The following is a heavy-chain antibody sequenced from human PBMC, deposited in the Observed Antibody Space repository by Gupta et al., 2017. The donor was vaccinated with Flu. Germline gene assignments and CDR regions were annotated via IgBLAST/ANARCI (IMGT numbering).Heavy chain of an antibody. Sequence: TVSGGSINSDYWSWIRLPPGKGLEWIGYIYYTGSTKYNPSLRSRLTISIDTSKNQFSLKLSSVTAGDTAVYYCARGRFGGGVNYYGMDGWGQGTTVAVSS. D-gene: IGHD3-10*01. CDR2: IYYTGST. V-gene: IGHV4-59*01. J-gene: IGHJ6*02. CDR1: GGSINSDY. CDR3: ARGRFGGGVNYYGMDG.